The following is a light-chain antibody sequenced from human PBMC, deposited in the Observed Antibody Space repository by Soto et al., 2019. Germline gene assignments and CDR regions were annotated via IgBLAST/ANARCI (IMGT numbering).Light chain of an antibody. J-gene: IGLJ3*02. CDR2: EGS. V-gene: IGLV2-23*01. CDR3: CSYAGSSTWV. CDR1: SSDVGSYNL. Sequence: QSVLTQPASVSGSPGQSITISCTAISSDVGSYNLVSWYQQHPGKAPKLMIYEGSKRPSGVSNRFSGSKSGNTASLTISGLQAKDEADYYCCSYAGSSTWVFGGGTKLTVL.